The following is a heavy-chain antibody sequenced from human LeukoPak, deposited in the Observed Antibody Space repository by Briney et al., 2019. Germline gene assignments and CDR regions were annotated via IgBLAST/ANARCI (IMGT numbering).Heavy chain of an antibody. V-gene: IGHV1-24*01. CDR2: FDPEDGET. J-gene: IGHJ4*02. Sequence: ASVKVSCKVSGYTLTELSMHWVRQAPGKGLEWMGGFDPEDGETIYAQKFQGRVTMTEDTSTDTAYMELSSLRSEDTAVYYCARDLKRDSSGWYFGGYWGQGTLVTVSS. D-gene: IGHD6-19*01. CDR3: ARDLKRDSSGWYFGGY. CDR1: GYTLTELS.